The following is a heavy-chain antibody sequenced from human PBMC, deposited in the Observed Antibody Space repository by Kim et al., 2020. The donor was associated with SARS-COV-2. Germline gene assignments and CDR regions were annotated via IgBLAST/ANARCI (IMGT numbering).Heavy chain of an antibody. V-gene: IGHV3-23*01. CDR2: ISGSGGST. Sequence: GGSLRLSCAASGFTFSSYAMSWVRQAPGKGLEWVSAISGSGGSTYYADSVKGRFTISRDNSKNTLYLQMNSLRAEDTAVYYCAKGVLRYFDWQGYFDLWGRGTLVTVSS. D-gene: IGHD3-9*01. CDR3: AKGVLRYFDWQGYFDL. J-gene: IGHJ2*01. CDR1: GFTFSSYA.